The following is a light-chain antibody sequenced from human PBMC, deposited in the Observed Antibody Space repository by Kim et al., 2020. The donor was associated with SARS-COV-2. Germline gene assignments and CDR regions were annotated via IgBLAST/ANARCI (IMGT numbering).Light chain of an antibody. Sequence: GQSATISCTGTSSDIGGYNLVSWYQQHPGKAPKLIIYDVYYRPSGVPDRFSGSKSGNTASLTISGLQAEDEADYYCCSYAGNFIWVFGGGTQLTVL. J-gene: IGLJ3*02. CDR1: SSDIGGYNL. V-gene: IGLV2-11*01. CDR2: DVY. CDR3: CSYAGNFIWV.